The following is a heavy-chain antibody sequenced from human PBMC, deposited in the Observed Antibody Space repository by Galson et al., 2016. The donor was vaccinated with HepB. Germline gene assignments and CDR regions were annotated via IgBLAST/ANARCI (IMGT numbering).Heavy chain of an antibody. CDR3: ARGTRYNWNYLDY. V-gene: IGHV4-34*01. J-gene: IGHJ4*02. CDR1: AGSFRDYY. Sequence: ETLSLTCTLNAGSFRDYYWSWIRQPPGKGLEWIGEVNHSGSTNYNPSLKTRVTVSMDTSKTHFSLNLASVTAADTAVYYCARGTRYNWNYLDYWGQGTLVTVSS. D-gene: IGHD1-7*01. CDR2: VNHSGST.